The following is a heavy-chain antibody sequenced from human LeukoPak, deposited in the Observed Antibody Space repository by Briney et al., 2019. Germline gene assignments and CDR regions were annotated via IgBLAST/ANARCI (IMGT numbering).Heavy chain of an antibody. CDR3: AKDAAAGTRPYYSDY. CDR1: GFTFSSYA. CDR2: ISGSGDST. Sequence: PGGSLRLSCAASGFTFSSYAMSWVRQAPGKGLEWVSSISGSGDSTYYADSVKGRFTISRDNSKNTLYLQMNSLRAEDTAVYYCAKDAAAGTRPYYSDYWGQGTLVTVSS. V-gene: IGHV3-23*01. J-gene: IGHJ4*02. D-gene: IGHD6-13*01.